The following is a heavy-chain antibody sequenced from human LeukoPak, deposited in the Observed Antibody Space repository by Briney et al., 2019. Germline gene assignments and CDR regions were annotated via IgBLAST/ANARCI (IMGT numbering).Heavy chain of an antibody. CDR3: ARLRRDINDWYADDC. V-gene: IGHV4-4*07. J-gene: IGHJ4*02. Sequence: PSETLSLTCSVSGGSVNTYYWSWIRQSTGKGLEWIGRISITEGTNYNPSLKSRVSMSVDASKNQVSLKLGSVTAADTAVYYCARLRRDINDWYADDCWGQGTLVTVSS. CDR1: GGSVNTYY. D-gene: IGHD6-19*01. CDR2: ISITEGT.